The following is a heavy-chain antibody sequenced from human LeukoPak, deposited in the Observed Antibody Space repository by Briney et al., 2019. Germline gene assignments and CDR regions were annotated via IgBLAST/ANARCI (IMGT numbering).Heavy chain of an antibody. V-gene: IGHV1-8*01. D-gene: IGHD6-13*01. CDR2: INPNSGRT. J-gene: IGHJ4*02. Sequence: ASVKVSCKASGYTFTSSDINWVRQAAGQGLEWMGWINPNSGRTGYAQKFQGRFTMTANPSISAAYMELSSLRFDDTAVYYCARGRSGLAAAGTYDYWGQGTLITVSS. CDR3: ARGRSGLAAAGTYDY. CDR1: GYTFTSSD.